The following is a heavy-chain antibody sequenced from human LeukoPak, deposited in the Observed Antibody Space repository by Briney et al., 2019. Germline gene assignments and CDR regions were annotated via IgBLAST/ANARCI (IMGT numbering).Heavy chain of an antibody. CDR2: ISYDGSNK. CDR3: ARVPTGYYDFWSLDY. J-gene: IGHJ4*02. D-gene: IGHD3-3*01. CDR1: GFTFSSYA. V-gene: IGHV3-30-3*01. Sequence: GRSLRLSCVASGFTFSSYAMHWVRQAPGKGLEWVAVISYDGSNKYYADSVKGRFTISRDNSKNTLYLQMNSLRAEDTAVYYCARVPTGYYDFWSLDYWGQGTLVTVSS.